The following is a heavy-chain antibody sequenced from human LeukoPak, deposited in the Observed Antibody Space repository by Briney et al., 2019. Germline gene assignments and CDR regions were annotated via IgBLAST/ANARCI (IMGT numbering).Heavy chain of an antibody. Sequence: PGGSLRLSCAASGFTFSSYAMSWVRQAPGKGLEWVANIKQDGSEKYYVDSVKGRFTISRDNAKNSLYLQMNSLRAEDTAVYYCARDRSYYDILTGYYIGNAFDIWGQGTMVTVSS. J-gene: IGHJ3*02. V-gene: IGHV3-7*01. CDR3: ARDRSYYDILTGYYIGNAFDI. CDR1: GFTFSSYA. CDR2: IKQDGSEK. D-gene: IGHD3-9*01.